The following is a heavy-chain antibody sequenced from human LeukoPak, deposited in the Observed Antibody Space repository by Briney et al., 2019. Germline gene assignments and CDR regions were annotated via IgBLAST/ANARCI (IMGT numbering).Heavy chain of an antibody. CDR1: GGSISSYY. V-gene: IGHV4-59*08. Sequence: SETLSLTCTVSGGSISSYYWSWIRQPPGKGLEWIGYIYYSGSTNCNPSLKSRVTISVDTSKNQFSLKLSSVTAADTAVYYCARHKFRRFYYDSSGHAFDIWGQGTMVTVSS. D-gene: IGHD3-22*01. J-gene: IGHJ3*02. CDR3: ARHKFRRFYYDSSGHAFDI. CDR2: IYYSGST.